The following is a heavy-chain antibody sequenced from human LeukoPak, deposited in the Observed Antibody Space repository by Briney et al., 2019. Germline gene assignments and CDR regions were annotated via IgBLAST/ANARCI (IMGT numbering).Heavy chain of an antibody. J-gene: IGHJ4*02. D-gene: IGHD5/OR15-5a*01. CDR2: IKQDGSEK. CDR3: ARDLSYFDY. Sequence: GGSLRLSCAASKFTFSSFSMSWVRQAPGKGLEWVANIKQDGSEKYYVDSVKGRFTISRDNAKNSLYLQMNSLRAEDTAVYYCARDLSYFDYWGQGTLVTVSS. CDR1: KFTFSSFS. V-gene: IGHV3-7*01.